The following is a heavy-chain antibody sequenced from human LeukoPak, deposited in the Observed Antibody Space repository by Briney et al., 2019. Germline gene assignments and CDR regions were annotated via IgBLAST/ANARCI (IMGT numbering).Heavy chain of an antibody. D-gene: IGHD1-1*01. CDR1: GFTFSSYA. CDR3: AKIGTLVRDRYYFDY. Sequence: PGGSLRLSCAASGFTFSSYAMTWVRQAPGMGLEWVSGISGSGGSTYYADSVKGRFTISRDNSKNTLYLQMNSLRAEDTAVYYCAKIGTLVRDRYYFDYWGQGTLVTVSS. J-gene: IGHJ4*02. V-gene: IGHV3-23*01. CDR2: ISGSGGST.